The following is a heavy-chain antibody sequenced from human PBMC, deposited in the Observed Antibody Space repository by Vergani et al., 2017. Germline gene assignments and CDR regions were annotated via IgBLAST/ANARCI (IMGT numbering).Heavy chain of an antibody. D-gene: IGHD6-6*01. V-gene: IGHV4-39*01. CDR1: GGSISSSSYY. Sequence: QLQLQESGPGLVKPSETLSLTCTVSGGSISSSSYYWGWIRQPPGKGLEWIGSIYYSGSTYYNPSLKSRVTISVDTSKNQFSLKLSSVTAADTAVYYCASESSSSGTGYYYGMDVWGQGTTVTVSS. CDR3: ASESSSSGTGYYYGMDV. J-gene: IGHJ6*02. CDR2: IYYSGST.